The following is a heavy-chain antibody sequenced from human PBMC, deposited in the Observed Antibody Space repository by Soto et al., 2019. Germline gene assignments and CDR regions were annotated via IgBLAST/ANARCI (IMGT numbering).Heavy chain of an antibody. CDR3: ARNPYGSGSSHSDY. CDR1: SGSISSSNW. J-gene: IGHJ4*02. Sequence: PSETLSLTCAVSSGSISSSNWWSWVRQPPGKGLEWIGEIYHSGSTNYNPSLKSRVTISVDKSKNQFSLKLSSVTAADTAVYYCARNPYGSGSSHSDYWGQGTLVTLSS. D-gene: IGHD3-10*01. CDR2: IYHSGST. V-gene: IGHV4-4*02.